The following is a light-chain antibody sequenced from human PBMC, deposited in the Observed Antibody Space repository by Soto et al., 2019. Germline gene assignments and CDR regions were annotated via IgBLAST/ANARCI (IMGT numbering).Light chain of an antibody. V-gene: IGKV3-15*01. CDR2: GAS. CDR3: QRQSNWPRT. Sequence: EIVLTQSPVSLSLSPRERATLSWRASQSVSNNLAWYQQKPGQAPRLLIHGASTRATGIPARFSGSGSGTEFTLTISSLQSEDFAIYYCQRQSNWPRTFGQGTKVDIK. CDR1: QSVSNN. J-gene: IGKJ1*01.